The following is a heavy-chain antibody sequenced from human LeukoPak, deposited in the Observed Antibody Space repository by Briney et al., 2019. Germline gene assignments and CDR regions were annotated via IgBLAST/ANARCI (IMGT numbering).Heavy chain of an antibody. CDR3: ARDWMLDY. CDR2: INHSGST. CDR1: GGSFSGYY. Sequence: SETLSLTCAVYGGSFSGYYRSWIRQPPGKGLEWIGEINHSGSTNYNPSLKSRVTISVDTSKNQFSLKLSSVTAADTAVYYCARDWMLDYWGQGTLVTVSS. V-gene: IGHV4-34*01. J-gene: IGHJ4*02. D-gene: IGHD2-2*03.